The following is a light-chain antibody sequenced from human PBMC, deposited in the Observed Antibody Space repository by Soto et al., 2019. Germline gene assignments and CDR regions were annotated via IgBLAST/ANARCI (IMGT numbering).Light chain of an antibody. Sequence: EIVLTQSPATLSLSPGERATLSCRASQSVTWYLDWYQQKPGQAPMLLIYDATNRAAGIPAWFSGSGSGTDFTLTISSLDPEDFAVYYCQQRTIWLTFGGGTRVEI. CDR3: QQRTIWLT. CDR2: DAT. CDR1: QSVTWY. J-gene: IGKJ4*01. V-gene: IGKV3-11*01.